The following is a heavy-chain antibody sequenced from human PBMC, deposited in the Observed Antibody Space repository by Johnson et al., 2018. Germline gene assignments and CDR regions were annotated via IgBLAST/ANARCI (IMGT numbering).Heavy chain of an antibody. D-gene: IGHD4-11*01. CDR2: IDTSATSM. J-gene: IGHJ6*04. Sequence: VQLVESGGGLVKPGGSXRLSCAASGFTFSDYYMSWIRQAPGKGLEWVSYIDTSATSMYYADSLKGRFTIARDNANNSLYLHMNSLRAEDTAVYYCARGGGRLLGVWGKGTTVTVSS. CDR3: ARGGGRLLGV. CDR1: GFTFSDYY. V-gene: IGHV3-11*04.